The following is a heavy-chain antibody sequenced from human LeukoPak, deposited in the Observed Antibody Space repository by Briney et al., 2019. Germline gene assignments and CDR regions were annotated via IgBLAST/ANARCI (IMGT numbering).Heavy chain of an antibody. V-gene: IGHV4-59*01. CDR1: GDSFSYFY. J-gene: IGHJ4*02. CDR2: IYYSGST. Sequence: SETLSLTCTVSGDSFSYFYWSWIRQPPGKGLEWIGYIYYSGSTNHNPSLKSRVTISVDTSKNQISLKVSSVTAADTAVYYCARANRYDLYFDYWGQGTLVTVSS. CDR3: ARANRYDLYFDY. D-gene: IGHD5-12*01.